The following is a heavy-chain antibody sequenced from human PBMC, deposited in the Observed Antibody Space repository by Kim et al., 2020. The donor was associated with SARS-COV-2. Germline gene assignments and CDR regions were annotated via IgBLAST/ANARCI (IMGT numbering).Heavy chain of an antibody. Sequence: GGSLRLSCAASGFTFSSYSMNWVRQAPGKGLEWVSSISGGGNKYYADSLEGRFAISRDNAKNSVYLQMNSLRAEDTAVYYCARDFEVDCGGVGCQRLRNWFDPWGQGTLVTVSS. CDR1: GFTFSSYS. J-gene: IGHJ5*02. CDR2: ISGGGNK. V-gene: IGHV3-21*01. D-gene: IGHD2-21*01. CDR3: ARDFEVDCGGVGCQRLRNWFDP.